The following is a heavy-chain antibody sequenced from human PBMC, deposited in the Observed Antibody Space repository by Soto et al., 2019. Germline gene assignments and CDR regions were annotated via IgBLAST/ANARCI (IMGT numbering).Heavy chain of an antibody. V-gene: IGHV1-69*13. CDR3: ATDTRDHDAFDI. CDR2: IIPIFGTA. Sequence: ASVKVSCKASGGTFSSYAISWVRQAPGQGLEWMGGIIPIFGTANYAQKFQGRVTITADESTSTAYMELSSLRSEDTAVYNCATDTRDHDAFDIWGQGTMVTVS. J-gene: IGHJ3*02. D-gene: IGHD2-2*01. CDR1: GGTFSSYA.